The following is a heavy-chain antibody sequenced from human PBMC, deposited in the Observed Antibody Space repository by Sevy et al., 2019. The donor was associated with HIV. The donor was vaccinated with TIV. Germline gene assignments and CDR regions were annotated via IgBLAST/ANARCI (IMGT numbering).Heavy chain of an antibody. Sequence: TLSLTCAVSGGSISSCIYSWNWIRQPPGKGLEWIGYIYHTGSTYYNPSLKSRVTISVDRSKNQFSLKLSSVTAADTAVYYCAGGNGDYPYYFDHWGQGTLVTVSS. CDR1: GGSISSCIYS. D-gene: IGHD4-17*01. V-gene: IGHV4-30-2*01. J-gene: IGHJ4*02. CDR2: IYHTGST. CDR3: AGGNGDYPYYFDH.